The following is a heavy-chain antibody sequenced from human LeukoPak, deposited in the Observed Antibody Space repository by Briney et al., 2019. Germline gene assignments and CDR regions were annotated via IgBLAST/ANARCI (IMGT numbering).Heavy chain of an antibody. J-gene: IGHJ5*02. CDR1: GGSISSYY. V-gene: IGHV4-59*01. CDR3: ARDLGFCSSTSCYAWFDP. CDR2: IYYSGST. Sequence: SETLSLTCTVSGGSISSYYWSWIRQPPGKGLEWIGYIYYSGSTNYNPSLKSRVTIFVDTTKNQSSLKLSSVPAADTAVYYCARDLGFCSSTSCYAWFDPWGQGTLVTVSS. D-gene: IGHD2-2*01.